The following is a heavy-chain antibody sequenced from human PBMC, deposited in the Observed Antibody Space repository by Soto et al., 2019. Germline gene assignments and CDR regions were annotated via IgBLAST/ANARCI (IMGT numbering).Heavy chain of an antibody. CDR2: INPVGGSA. CDR1: GHTLPSFY. CDR3: SLTDSGGGPAGD. Sequence: QVHIVQSGPELKIPGASVKISCEASGHTLPSFYIHWVRQARDHGLEWMGLINPVGGSAAYAQNFQGRDTMTRDTSTGRVYLELTSLTAEDTAMYYCSLTDSGGGPAGDWGRGTLVIVSS. V-gene: IGHV1-46*01. D-gene: IGHD2-15*01. J-gene: IGHJ4*02.